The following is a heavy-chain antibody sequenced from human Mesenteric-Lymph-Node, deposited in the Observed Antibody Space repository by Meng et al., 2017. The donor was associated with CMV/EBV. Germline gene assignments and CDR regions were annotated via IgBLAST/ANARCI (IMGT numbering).Heavy chain of an antibody. J-gene: IGHJ6*02. D-gene: IGHD3-3*01. V-gene: IGHV1-18*01. CDR2: ISAYNGNT. CDR1: GYTFTSYG. Sequence: ASVKVSCKASGYTFTSYGISWVRQAPGQGLEWMGWISAYNGNTNYAQKFQGRVTMTRNTSISTAYMELSSLRSEDTAVYYCARGPSYDFWSGYYSNYYYGMDVWGQGTTVTVSS. CDR3: ARGPSYDFWSGYYSNYYYGMDV.